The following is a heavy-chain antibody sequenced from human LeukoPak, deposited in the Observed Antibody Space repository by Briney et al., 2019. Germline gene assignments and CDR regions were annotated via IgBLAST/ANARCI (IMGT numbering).Heavy chain of an antibody. V-gene: IGHV3-21*01. CDR3: ARDPPWGYDYVWGSYRTYYFDY. CDR1: GFTFSSYS. D-gene: IGHD3-16*02. CDR2: ISSSSSYI. J-gene: IGHJ4*02. Sequence: GGSLRLSCAASGFTFSSYSMNWVRQAPGKGLEWVSSISSSSSYIYYADSVKGRFTISRDNAKSSLYLQMNSLRAEDTAVYYCARDPPWGYDYVWGSYRTYYFDYWGQGTLVTVSS.